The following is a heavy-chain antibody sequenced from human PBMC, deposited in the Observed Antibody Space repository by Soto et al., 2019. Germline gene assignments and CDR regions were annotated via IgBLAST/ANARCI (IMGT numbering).Heavy chain of an antibody. CDR2: INHSGST. D-gene: IGHD3-3*01. CDR1: GGSFSGYY. Sequence: QVQLQQWGAGLLKPSETLSLTCAVYGGSFSGYYWSWIRQPPGKGLEWIGEINHSGSTNYNPSLRSRVNISVDTSRKQFSLKLRSVTAADTAVYYCARGLQTLYYDFWSGYYRKDYYCGMDVWGQGTTVTVSS. CDR3: ARGLQTLYYDFWSGYYRKDYYCGMDV. J-gene: IGHJ6*02. V-gene: IGHV4-34*01.